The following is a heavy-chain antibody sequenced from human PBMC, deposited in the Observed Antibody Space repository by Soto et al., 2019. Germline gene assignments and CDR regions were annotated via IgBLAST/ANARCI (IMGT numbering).Heavy chain of an antibody. CDR1: GFTFIDFA. Sequence: EVQLLESGGGLAQPGGSLRLSCTASGFTFIDFAMSWVRQAPGKGLEWVSAIGGTVGTTYYAYSVKGRFSISRANDKNTLHLQMNSLRADDTAVCFCAQVSSSYPDGPDAFDLWGQGTMVTVSS. V-gene: IGHV3-23*01. D-gene: IGHD6-6*01. J-gene: IGHJ3*01. CDR3: AQVSSSYPDGPDAFDL. CDR2: IGGTVGTT.